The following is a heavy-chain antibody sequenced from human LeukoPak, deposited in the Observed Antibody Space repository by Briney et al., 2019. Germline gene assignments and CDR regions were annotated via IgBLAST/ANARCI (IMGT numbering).Heavy chain of an antibody. CDR2: MYTSGDT. CDR3: ARPSTYSNYVFDY. CDR1: GGSISGYY. Sequence: SETLSLTCTVSGGSISGYYWTWIRQPADKRLEWLGRMYTSGDTYYNPALRSRLTLPLDTAKNQISLKLSSVTAADTAVYYCARPSTYSNYVFDYWGQGTLVTVSS. D-gene: IGHD4-11*01. J-gene: IGHJ4*02. V-gene: IGHV4-4*07.